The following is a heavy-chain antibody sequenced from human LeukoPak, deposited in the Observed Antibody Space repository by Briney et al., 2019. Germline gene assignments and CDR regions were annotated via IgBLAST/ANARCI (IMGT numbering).Heavy chain of an antibody. CDR1: GGSFSGYY. CDR3: ARGWGYCSGGSCFSTH. Sequence: SETLSLTCAVYGGSFSGYYWSWIRQPPGKGLEWIGEINHSGSTNYNPSLKSRVTISVDTSKNQFSLKLSSVTAADTAVYYCARGWGYCSGGSCFSTHWGQGTLVTVST. V-gene: IGHV4-34*01. CDR2: INHSGST. D-gene: IGHD2-15*01. J-gene: IGHJ4*02.